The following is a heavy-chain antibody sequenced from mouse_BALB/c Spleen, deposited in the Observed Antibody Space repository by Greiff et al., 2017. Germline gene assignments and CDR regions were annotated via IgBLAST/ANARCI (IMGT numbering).Heavy chain of an antibody. D-gene: IGHD1-1*02. Sequence: VKLVESGPGLVAPSQSLSITCTVSGFSLTSYGVHWVRQPPGKGLEWLGVIWAGGSTNYNSALMSRLSISKDNSKSQVFLKMNSLQTDDTAMYYGARERGGGGAMDYWGQGTSVTVSS. V-gene: IGHV2-9*02. CDR1: GFSLTSYG. CDR3: ARERGGGGAMDY. J-gene: IGHJ4*01. CDR2: IWAGGST.